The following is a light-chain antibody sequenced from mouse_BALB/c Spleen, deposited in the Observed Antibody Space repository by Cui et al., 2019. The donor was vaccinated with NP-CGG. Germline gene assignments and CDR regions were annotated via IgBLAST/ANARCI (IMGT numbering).Light chain of an antibody. CDR2: GTN. CDR3: ALWYSNHWV. Sequence: QAVVIKQSALTTSPGETVTLTCRSSTGAVTTSNYANWVQEKPDHLFTGLIGGTNNRAPGVPARFSGSLIGDKAALTITGAQTEDEAIYFCALWYSNHWVFGGGTKLTAL. V-gene: IGLV1*01. J-gene: IGLJ1*01. CDR1: TGAVTTSNY.